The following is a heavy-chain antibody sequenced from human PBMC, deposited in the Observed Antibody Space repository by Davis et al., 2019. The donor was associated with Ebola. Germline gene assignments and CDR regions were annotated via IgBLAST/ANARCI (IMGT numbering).Heavy chain of an antibody. J-gene: IGHJ4*02. Sequence: PGGSLRLSCAASGFTFSSYGMHWVRQAPGKGLEWVAVISYDGSNKYYADSVEGRFTISRDNSKNTLYLQMNSLRAEDTAVYYCAKDHDYGDYAFDYWGQGTLVTVSS. D-gene: IGHD4-17*01. CDR2: ISYDGSNK. CDR3: AKDHDYGDYAFDY. V-gene: IGHV3-30*18. CDR1: GFTFSSYG.